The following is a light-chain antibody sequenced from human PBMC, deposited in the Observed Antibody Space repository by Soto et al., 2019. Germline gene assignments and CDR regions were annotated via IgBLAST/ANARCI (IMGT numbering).Light chain of an antibody. CDR1: SSDVGSYNR. CDR2: EVS. CDR3: NSYTGSSTYV. J-gene: IGLJ1*01. Sequence: QSVLTQPPSVSGSPGQSVAISCTGTSSDVGSYNRVSWYQQPPGAAPKLMIYEVSNRPSGVPDRFSGSKSGNAASLTISGLQAEEEADYYCNSYTGSSTYVFGTGTKLTVL. V-gene: IGLV2-18*02.